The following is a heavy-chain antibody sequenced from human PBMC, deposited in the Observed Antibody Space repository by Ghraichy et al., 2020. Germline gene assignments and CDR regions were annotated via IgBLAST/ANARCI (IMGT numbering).Heavy chain of an antibody. D-gene: IGHD2-2*03. CDR2: ITTGGVP. J-gene: IGHJ1*01. CDR3: AKESPWGWISQFLTVHH. Sequence: AGSLRLSCAASGFTLSNYAMSWVRQAPGKGLEWVAGITTGGVPYYSESVKGRFTLSRDNPRNSVYLQMDRLRADDTALYYCAKESPWGWISQFLTVHHWGQGTLVTVSS. CDR1: GFTLSNYA. V-gene: IGHV3-23*01.